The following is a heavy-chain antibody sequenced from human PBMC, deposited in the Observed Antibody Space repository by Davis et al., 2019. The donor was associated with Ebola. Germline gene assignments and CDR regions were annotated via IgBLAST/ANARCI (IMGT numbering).Heavy chain of an antibody. V-gene: IGHV4-61*01. CDR2: IYHTGCT. Sequence: LTLACTLAGGSVSRGTYYWSWIRQRPWEGLEWIGYIYHTGCTNYNLSLKSRVTISVDTSKNQFSLKLISVTAADTAVYYCARGEIVVVSAASIHLLRYNAMDVWGKRTTVTVSS. D-gene: IGHD2-2*01. CDR3: ARGEIVVVSAASIHLLRYNAMDV. CDR1: GGSVSRGTYY. J-gene: IGHJ6*04.